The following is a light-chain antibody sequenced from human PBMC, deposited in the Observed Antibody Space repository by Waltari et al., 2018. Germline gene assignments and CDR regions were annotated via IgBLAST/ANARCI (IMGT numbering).Light chain of an antibody. CDR2: EAS. CDR3: QQYNRWPPIT. J-gene: IGKJ5*01. V-gene: IGKV3-15*01. Sequence: EVVMTQSPATLSLFPGERATLSCRASQSIASNLAWYQQKPAQAPRLLIYEASTRATGISARFRGSGSGAEFTLTISSLQSEDSAVYYCQQYNRWPPITFGQGTRLEMK. CDR1: QSIASN.